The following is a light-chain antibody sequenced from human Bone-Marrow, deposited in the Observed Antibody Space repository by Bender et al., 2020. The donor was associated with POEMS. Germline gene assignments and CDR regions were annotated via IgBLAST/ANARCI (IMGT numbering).Light chain of an antibody. CDR2: DDG. V-gene: IGLV3-21*02. CDR1: NVGGKL. Sequence: SYVLTQPPSLSVAPGQTATITCGGSNVGGKLVHWHQQKPGQAPVRGVFDDGDRPTEIPDRFSGSDSANTAPLTISRVVAGDEAVYYCQVWDNTSNHWIFGGGTKLAL. CDR3: QVWDNTSNHWI. J-gene: IGLJ2*01.